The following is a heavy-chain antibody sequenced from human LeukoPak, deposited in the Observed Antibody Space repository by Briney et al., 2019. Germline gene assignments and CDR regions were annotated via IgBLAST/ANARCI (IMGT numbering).Heavy chain of an antibody. J-gene: IGHJ6*03. CDR1: GGSISSSSYY. CDR2: IYTSGST. D-gene: IGHD2-8*01. CDR3: ARIVHYYYMDV. Sequence: PSETLSLTCTVSGGSISSSSYYWSWIRQPAGKGLEWIGRIYTSGSTNYNPSLKSRVTMSVDTSKNQFSLKLSSVTAADTAVYYCARIVHYYYMDVWGKGTTVTVSS. V-gene: IGHV4-61*02.